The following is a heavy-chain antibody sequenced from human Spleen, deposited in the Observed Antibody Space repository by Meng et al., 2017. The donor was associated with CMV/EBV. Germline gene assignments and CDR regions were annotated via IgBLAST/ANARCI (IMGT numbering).Heavy chain of an antibody. CDR3: AKGRWLQYYYFDS. V-gene: IGHV3-23*01. Sequence: GGSLRLSCAASGFTFSNAWMSWVRQAPGKGLEWVSAISGSGAYTYYADSVKGRFTISRDNSKNTLYLQMNSLRAEDTAVYYCAKGRWLQYYYFDSWGQGTLVTVSS. CDR1: GFTFSNAW. CDR2: ISGSGAYT. J-gene: IGHJ4*02. D-gene: IGHD5-24*01.